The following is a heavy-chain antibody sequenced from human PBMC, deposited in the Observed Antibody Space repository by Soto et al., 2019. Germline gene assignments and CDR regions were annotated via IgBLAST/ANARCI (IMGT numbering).Heavy chain of an antibody. CDR3: ARDHGFLEFDP. D-gene: IGHD3-3*01. CDR2: INSDGSST. J-gene: IGHJ5*02. CDR1: GFTFSSYW. V-gene: IGHV3-74*01. Sequence: GGSLRLSCAASGFTFSSYWMHWVRQAPGKGLVWVSRINSDGSSTSYADSVKGRFTTSRDNAKNTLYLQINSLRAEDTAVYYCARDHGFLEFDPWGQGTLVTVSS.